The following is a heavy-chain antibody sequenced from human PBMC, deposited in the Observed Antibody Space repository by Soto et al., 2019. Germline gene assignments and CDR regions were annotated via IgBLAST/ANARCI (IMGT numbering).Heavy chain of an antibody. CDR3: AKASNTVTTPYFDY. D-gene: IGHD4-17*01. J-gene: IGHJ4*02. Sequence: DVQLVESGGGLVQPGRSLRLSCAASGFTFDDYAMHWVRQAPGKGLEWVSGISWNSGSIGYADSVKGRFTISRDNAKNSLYLQMNSLRAEDTALYYCAKASNTVTTPYFDYWGQGTLVTVSS. CDR2: ISWNSGSI. CDR1: GFTFDDYA. V-gene: IGHV3-9*01.